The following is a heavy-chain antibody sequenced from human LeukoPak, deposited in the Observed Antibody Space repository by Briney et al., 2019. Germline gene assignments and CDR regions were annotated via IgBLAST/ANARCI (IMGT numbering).Heavy chain of an antibody. V-gene: IGHV1-2*02. CDR1: GYTFSSYK. CDR3: ASTTAYSSSPFDY. D-gene: IGHD6-6*01. Sequence: EASVKVSCKASGYTFSSYKINWVRQATGQGLEWMGWMDPNSDNTNYAQKFQGRVTMTRDTSISTAYMELSRLRSDDTAVYYCASTTAYSSSPFDYWGQGTLVTVSS. J-gene: IGHJ4*02. CDR2: MDPNSDNT.